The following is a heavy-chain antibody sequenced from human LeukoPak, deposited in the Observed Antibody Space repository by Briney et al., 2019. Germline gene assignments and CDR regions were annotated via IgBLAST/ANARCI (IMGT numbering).Heavy chain of an antibody. V-gene: IGHV3-21*01. D-gene: IGHD6-13*01. CDR1: EFTVSSNY. Sequence: GGSLRLSCAASEFTVSSNYMSWVRQAPGKGLEWVSSIRSSSSYIYYADSLKGRFTISRDNAKNSLYLQMNSLRAEDTAVYYCARDPQGYSSSWFDYWGQGTLVTVSS. CDR3: ARDPQGYSSSWFDY. J-gene: IGHJ4*02. CDR2: IRSSSSYI.